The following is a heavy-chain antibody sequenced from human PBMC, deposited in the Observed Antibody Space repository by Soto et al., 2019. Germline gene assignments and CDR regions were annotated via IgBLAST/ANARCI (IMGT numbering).Heavy chain of an antibody. D-gene: IGHD3-3*01. J-gene: IGHJ4*02. CDR3: ATGVIWIGYFTVDS. CDR2: FIPVYRTL. V-gene: IGHV1-69*13. CDR1: GGSFGKCA. Sequence: TVKVSCKASGGSFGKCAINWVRQTPGQGLEWLGGFIPVYRTLNYAQKFQGRVTITADESTGTAYMTLSSLASDDTAVYYCATGVIWIGYFTVDSWGQGTRVTVSS.